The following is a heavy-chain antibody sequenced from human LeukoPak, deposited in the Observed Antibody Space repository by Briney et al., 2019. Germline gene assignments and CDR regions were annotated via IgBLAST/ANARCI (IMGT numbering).Heavy chain of an antibody. V-gene: IGHV1-18*01. CDR2: ISAYNGNT. CDR1: GYTFTSYG. CDR3: ARGPMPAYYYDSSGYYPDY. Sequence: GASVKVSCKASGYTFTSYGISWVRQAPGQGLEWMGWISAYNGNTNYAQKFQGRVTITADESTSTAYMELSSLRSEDTAVYYCARGPMPAYYYDSSGYYPDYWGQGTLVTVSS. D-gene: IGHD3-22*01. J-gene: IGHJ4*02.